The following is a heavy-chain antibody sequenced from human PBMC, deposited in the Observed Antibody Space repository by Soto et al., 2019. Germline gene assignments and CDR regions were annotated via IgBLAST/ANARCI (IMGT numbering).Heavy chain of an antibody. D-gene: IGHD1-26*01. CDR2: VFHSGIT. V-gene: IGHV4-59*01. CDR1: GGSITSYY. CDR3: ARDQNGSPYFDY. Sequence: QVQLQESGPGLVKPSETLSLTCTVSGGSITSYYWSWIRQPPGKGLEWIGYVFHSGITGYNPSLKSRVTISVDASKNLFSLKLISVTAADTAVYYCARDQNGSPYFDYWGQGTLVTFSS. J-gene: IGHJ4*02.